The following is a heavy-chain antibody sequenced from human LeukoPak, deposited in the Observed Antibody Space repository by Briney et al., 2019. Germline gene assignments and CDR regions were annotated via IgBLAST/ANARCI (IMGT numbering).Heavy chain of an antibody. CDR3: ARDLTSSSENAYDI. CDR1: GYTFTGYY. CDR2: INPNSGGT. J-gene: IGHJ3*02. V-gene: IGHV1-2*02. D-gene: IGHD6-6*01. Sequence: ASVKVSCKASGYTFTGYYMHWVRQAPGQGLEWMGWINPNSGGTNYAQKFQGRVTMTRDTSISTAYMELSRLRSDDTAVYYCARDLTSSSENAYDIWGQGTMLTVSS.